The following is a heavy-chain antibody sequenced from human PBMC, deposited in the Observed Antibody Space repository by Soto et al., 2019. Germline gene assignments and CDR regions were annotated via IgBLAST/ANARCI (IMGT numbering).Heavy chain of an antibody. CDR2: IYYSGST. V-gene: IGHV4-30-4*01. J-gene: IGHJ6*02. CDR3: ARYDYQWYYYYGMDV. Sequence: SETLSLTCTVSGGSISSGDYYWGWIRQPPGKGLEWIGYIYYSGSTYYNPSLKSRVTISVDTSKNQFSLKLSSVTAADTAVYYCARYDYQWYYYYGMDVWGQGTTVTVSS. D-gene: IGHD4-17*01. CDR1: GGSISSGDYY.